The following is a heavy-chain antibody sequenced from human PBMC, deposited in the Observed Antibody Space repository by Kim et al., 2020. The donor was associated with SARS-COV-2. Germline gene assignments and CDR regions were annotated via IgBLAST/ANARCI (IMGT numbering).Heavy chain of an antibody. V-gene: IGHV5-51*01. J-gene: IGHJ4*02. CDR2: IYPGDSDT. D-gene: IGHD3-22*01. Sequence: GESLKISCKASGYSFTTYAIGWVRQTPGKGLEWMGVIYPGDSDTRYSPSFQGQVTISADKSISTAFLQWSSLKASDTAVYYCARQYYFDTSGFYPPYFDFWGQGALVTVSS. CDR1: GYSFTTYA. CDR3: ARQYYFDTSGFYPPYFDF.